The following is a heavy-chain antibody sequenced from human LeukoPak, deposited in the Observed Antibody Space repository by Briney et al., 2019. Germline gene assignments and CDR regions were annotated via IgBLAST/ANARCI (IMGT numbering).Heavy chain of an antibody. V-gene: IGHV3-48*03. J-gene: IGHJ4*02. D-gene: IGHD1-26*01. Sequence: GGSLRLSCAASGFTFTTDEMNWVRQAPGKGLEWVSYISVGGTNKHYADSVKGRFTISRDNAKNSLYLQMDSLRAEDTAVYYCARESGWCSNIVGTRPFDYWGQGTLVTVSS. CDR3: ARESGWCSNIVGTRPFDY. CDR2: ISVGGTNK. CDR1: GFTFTTDE.